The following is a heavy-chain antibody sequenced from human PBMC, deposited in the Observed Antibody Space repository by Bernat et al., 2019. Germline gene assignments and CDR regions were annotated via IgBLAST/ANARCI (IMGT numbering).Heavy chain of an antibody. D-gene: IGHD6-19*01. CDR2: ISSSSYT. J-gene: IGHJ6*02. Sequence: QVQLVESGGGLVKPGGSLRLSCAASGFTFSDYYMSWIRQAPGKGLEWVSYISSSSYTNYADSVKGRFNISRDNAKNSLYLQMNSLRAEDTAVYYCARDRSYSSGRYGLRGSGMDVWGQGTTVTVSS. V-gene: IGHV3-11*05. CDR1: GFTFSDYY. CDR3: ARDRSYSSGRYGLRGSGMDV.